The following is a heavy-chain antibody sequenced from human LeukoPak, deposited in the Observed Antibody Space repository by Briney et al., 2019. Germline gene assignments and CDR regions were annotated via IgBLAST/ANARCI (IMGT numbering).Heavy chain of an antibody. CDR1: GYTFTGYY. D-gene: IGHD4-23*01. CDR2: INPNSGGT. J-gene: IGHJ6*03. CDR3: ARVGDYGGNLAPGRGYYYMDV. Sequence: GASVKVSCKASGYTFTGYYMHWVRQAPGQGLEWMGWINPNSGGTNYAQKLQGRVTMTTDTSTSTAYMELRSLRSDDTAVYYCARVGDYGGNLAPGRGYYYMDVWGKGTTVTVSS. V-gene: IGHV1-2*02.